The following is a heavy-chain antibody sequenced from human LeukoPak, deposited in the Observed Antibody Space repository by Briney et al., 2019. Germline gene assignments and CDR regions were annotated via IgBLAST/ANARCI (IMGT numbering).Heavy chain of an antibody. V-gene: IGHV3-30-3*01. J-gene: IGHJ3*01. CDR1: GFTFSDYA. CDR3: ARDRSGYANDAFDF. Sequence: GKSLRLSCAASGFTFSDYAMHWVRQAPGKGLEWVAVLSYGGTNKYYADSVKGRFTISRDNSKNTMFLQMNSLRAEDTAVYHCARDRSGYANDAFDFWGQGTMVTVSS. D-gene: IGHD3-3*01. CDR2: LSYGGTNK.